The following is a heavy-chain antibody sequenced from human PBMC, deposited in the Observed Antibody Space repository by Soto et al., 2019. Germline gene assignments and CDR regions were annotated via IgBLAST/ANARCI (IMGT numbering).Heavy chain of an antibody. CDR3: ARDSSGWNWFDP. V-gene: IGHV4-30-4*01. CDR1: GGSISSGDYF. J-gene: IGHJ5*02. D-gene: IGHD6-19*01. CDR2: IYHSGSA. Sequence: PSETLSLTCTVSGGSISSGDYFWSWFRQPPGKGLEWIGYIYHSGSAYYNPSLKSRVTISVDTSKNQFSLKLSSVTAADTAVYYCARDSSGWNWFDPWGQGTLVTVS.